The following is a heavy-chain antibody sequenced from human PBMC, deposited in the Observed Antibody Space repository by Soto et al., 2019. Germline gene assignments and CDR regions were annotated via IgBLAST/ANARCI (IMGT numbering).Heavy chain of an antibody. J-gene: IGHJ5*02. Sequence: TSETLSLTCTVSGGSISSYYWSWIRQPAGKGLEWIGRIYTSGSTNYNPSLKSRVTISIDTSKNQFSLDLNSVTAADTAVYYCARHSDYYYGSGSYGAAFDPWGQGTLVTVSS. D-gene: IGHD3-10*01. CDR3: ARHSDYYYGSGSYGAAFDP. V-gene: IGHV4-4*07. CDR2: IYTSGST. CDR1: GGSISSYY.